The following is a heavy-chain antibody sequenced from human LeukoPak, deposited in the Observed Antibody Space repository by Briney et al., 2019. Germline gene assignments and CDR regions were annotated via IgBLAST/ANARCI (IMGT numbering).Heavy chain of an antibody. CDR1: GGSFSGYY. D-gene: IGHD3-22*01. CDR2: INHSGST. CDR3: ATHYYDSSGYRKFDY. V-gene: IGHV4-34*01. Sequence: PSETLSLTCAVYGGSFSGYYWSWIRQPPGKGLEWIGEINHSGSTNYNPSLKSRVTISVDTSKNQFSLTLSSVTAADTAVYYCATHYYDSSGYRKFDYWGQGTLVTVSS. J-gene: IGHJ4*02.